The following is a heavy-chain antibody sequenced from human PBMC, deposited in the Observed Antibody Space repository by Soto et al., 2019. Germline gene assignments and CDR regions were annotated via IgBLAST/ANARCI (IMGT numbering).Heavy chain of an antibody. CDR2: VYYTGIT. V-gene: IGHV4-39*01. CDR1: GGSISSSAYY. D-gene: IGHD2-8*02. Sequence: SETLSLTCTVSGGSISSSAYYWGWIRQSPGKGLEWIGSVYYTGITDYKSSLESRISISADTSRNQLSLRLNSMTAADTGIYFCARQGRPGYCTGGNCYPTFDVWGQGALVTVSS. J-gene: IGHJ3*01. CDR3: ARQGRPGYCTGGNCYPTFDV.